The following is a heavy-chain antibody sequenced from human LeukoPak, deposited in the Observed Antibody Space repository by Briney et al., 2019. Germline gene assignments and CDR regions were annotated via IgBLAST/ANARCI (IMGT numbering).Heavy chain of an antibody. Sequence: PSETLSLTCTISGGSLSSYYWSWIRQPPGKGLEWIGEINHSGSTNYNPSLKSRVTISVDTSKNQFSLKLSSVTAADTAVYYCARVGYSSRIPDYWGQGTLVTVSS. J-gene: IGHJ4*02. V-gene: IGHV4-34*01. CDR2: INHSGST. CDR3: ARVGYSSRIPDY. CDR1: GGSLSSYY. D-gene: IGHD6-13*01.